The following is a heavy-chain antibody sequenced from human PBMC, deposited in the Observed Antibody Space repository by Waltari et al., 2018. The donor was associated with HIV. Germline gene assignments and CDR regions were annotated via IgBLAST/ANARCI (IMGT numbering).Heavy chain of an antibody. CDR1: GFTFSNYA. CDR2: MSGSSGST. J-gene: IGHJ5*01. V-gene: IGHV3-23*01. CDR3: AKGGGSSGYDYFDS. Sequence: EVQLLESGGGLVQPGGSLRLSCAASGFTFSNYAMSWVRQAPGKGLEWVSTMSGSSGSTYYADSVKGRFTISRDNSKNTLYLQMNSLRAEDTALYYCAKGGGSSGYDYFDSWGQGTLVTVSS. D-gene: IGHD5-12*01.